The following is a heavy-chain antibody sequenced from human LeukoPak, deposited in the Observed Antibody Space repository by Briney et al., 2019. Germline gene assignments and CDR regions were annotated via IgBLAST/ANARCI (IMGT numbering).Heavy chain of an antibody. J-gene: IGHJ6*03. V-gene: IGHV1-8*01. CDR2: MDPNSGNT. D-gene: IGHD6-13*01. Sequence: ASVKVSCKASGYTFTSYDINWVRQATGQGLEWMGWMDPNSGNTGYAQKFQGRVTMTRNTSISTAYMALSSLRSEDTAVYYCARGSIAAAGYYYYSYYMDVWGKGTTVTVSS. CDR3: ARGSIAAAGYYYYSYYMDV. CDR1: GYTFTSYD.